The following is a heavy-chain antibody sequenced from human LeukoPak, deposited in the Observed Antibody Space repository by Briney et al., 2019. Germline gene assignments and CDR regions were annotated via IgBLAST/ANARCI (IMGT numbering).Heavy chain of an antibody. CDR2: IYYSGST. V-gene: IGHV4-59*08. J-gene: IGHJ5*02. D-gene: IGHD3-10*01. Sequence: SETLSLTCTVSGGSISSYYWSWLRQPPGKGLEWIGYIYYSGSTNYKPSLKSRVTISVETSKNRFSLKLTSVTAADTAVYYCARRGPPRTLLRGVKSGWFDPWGQGTLVTVSS. CDR1: GGSISSYY. CDR3: ARRGPPRTLLRGVKSGWFDP.